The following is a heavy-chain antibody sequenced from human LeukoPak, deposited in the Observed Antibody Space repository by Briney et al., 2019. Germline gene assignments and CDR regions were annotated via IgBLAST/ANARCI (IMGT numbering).Heavy chain of an antibody. Sequence: GASVKVSCKASGNTFTGYCMHWVRQAPGQGLEWMGWINPNSGGTNYAQKFQGRVTMTRDTSISTAYMELSRLRSDDTAVYYCARRGYSGYGYDAFDIWGQGTMVTVSS. CDR2: INPNSGGT. CDR1: GNTFTGYC. J-gene: IGHJ3*02. D-gene: IGHD5-12*01. V-gene: IGHV1-2*02. CDR3: ARRGYSGYGYDAFDI.